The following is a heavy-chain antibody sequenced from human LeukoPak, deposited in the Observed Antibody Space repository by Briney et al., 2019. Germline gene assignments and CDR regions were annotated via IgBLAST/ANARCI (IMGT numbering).Heavy chain of an antibody. D-gene: IGHD3-9*01. CDR3: ARARGPLYYDILTGYYTFDY. J-gene: IGHJ4*02. CDR2: ISSSSSTI. V-gene: IGHV3-48*02. Sequence: PGGSLRLSCAAPGFTFSSYSMNWVRQAPGKGLEWVSYISSSSSTIYYADSVKGRFTISRDNAKNSLYLQMNSLRDEDTAVYYCARARGPLYYDILTGYYTFDYWGQGTLVTVSS. CDR1: GFTFSSYS.